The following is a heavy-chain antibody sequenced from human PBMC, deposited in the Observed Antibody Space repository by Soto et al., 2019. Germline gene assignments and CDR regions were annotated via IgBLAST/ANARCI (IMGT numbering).Heavy chain of an antibody. CDR2: INHSGST. J-gene: IGHJ4*02. Sequence: QVQLQQWGAGLLKPSETLSLTCAVYGGSFSGYYWTWIRQLPGTGLEWIGEINHSGSTNYNPSLKSRVTISVDTSKNQFSLKLTSVTAADTAVYYCARDKITGLFDYWGQGTLVTVSS. CDR1: GGSFSGYY. D-gene: IGHD2-8*02. CDR3: ARDKITGLFDY. V-gene: IGHV4-34*01.